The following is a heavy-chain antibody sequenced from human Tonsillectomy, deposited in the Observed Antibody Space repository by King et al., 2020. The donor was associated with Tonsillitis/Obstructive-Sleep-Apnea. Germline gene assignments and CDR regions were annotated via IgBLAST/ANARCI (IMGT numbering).Heavy chain of an antibody. V-gene: IGHV4-59*08. CDR3: ARHPYTISSTYYYGMDV. J-gene: IGHJ6*02. D-gene: IGHD6-6*01. CDR1: GGSIRSFY. Sequence: HVQLQESGPGLVKPSETLSLTCTVSGGSIRSFYWSWIRQPPGTGLEWVGYLYDSGSTNYNPSLKSRVTISVDTSKNQLSLKLSSVTAADTAVYYCARHPYTISSTYYYGMDVWGQGTTVTVSS. CDR2: LYDSGST.